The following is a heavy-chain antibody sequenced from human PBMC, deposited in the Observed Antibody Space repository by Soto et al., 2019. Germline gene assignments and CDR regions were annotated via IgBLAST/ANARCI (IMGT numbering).Heavy chain of an antibody. V-gene: IGHV1-3*01. CDR3: AREIFGDFGMDV. Sequence: QVHLVQSGAEVKKPGASVKISCKASGYTFSSYGLHWVRQGPGQRLEWMGYINGGNGDTKCSQNFQDRVTISRDTSASTAYVELSSLTSEDTGLYYCAREIFGDFGMDVWGQGTTVTVSS. CDR2: INGGNGDT. CDR1: GYTFSSYG. J-gene: IGHJ6*02. D-gene: IGHD3-10*01.